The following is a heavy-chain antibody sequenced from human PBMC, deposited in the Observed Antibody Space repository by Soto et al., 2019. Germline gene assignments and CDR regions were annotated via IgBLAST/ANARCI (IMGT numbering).Heavy chain of an antibody. CDR3: AKGVRTILRGVAYDALDI. CDR1: GFTFSSYD. V-gene: IGHV3-30*18. D-gene: IGHD3-10*01. Sequence: QVQLVESGGGVVQPGRSLRLSCAASGFTFSSYDMHWVRQAPGKGLEWVAVVSYDGNNKYYADSVKGRFTISRDNSKNTLYLQMNSLRAEDTAMYYCAKGVRTILRGVAYDALDIWGQGTMVTVSS. J-gene: IGHJ3*02. CDR2: VSYDGNNK.